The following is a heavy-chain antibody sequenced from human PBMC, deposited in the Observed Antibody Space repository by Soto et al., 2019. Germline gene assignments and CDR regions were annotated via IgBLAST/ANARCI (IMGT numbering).Heavy chain of an antibody. V-gene: IGHV1-69*04. D-gene: IGHD2-2*02. J-gene: IGHJ4*02. CDR1: GGTFSSYT. CDR2: IIPILGIA. CDR3: ARDSDSIVVPAAIGYFDY. Sequence: SVKVSCKASGGTFSSYTISWVRQAPGQGLEWMGRIIPILGIANYAQKFQGRVTITADKSTSTAYMELSSLRSEDTAVYYCARDSDSIVVPAAIGYFDYWGQGTLVTVSS.